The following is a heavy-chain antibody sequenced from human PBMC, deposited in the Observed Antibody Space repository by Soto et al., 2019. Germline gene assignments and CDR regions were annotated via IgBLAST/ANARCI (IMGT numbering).Heavy chain of an antibody. CDR1: GFTFSDAA. CDR3: ARDHHRYSGYDYVDY. J-gene: IGHJ4*02. CDR2: IRSKTSFYAT. Sequence: GESLKISCATSGFTFSDAALHWVRQAPGKGLEWIGRIRSKTSFYATAYAASVKGRFSISRDDSKRTVYLQMNSLKMEDTAVYYCARDHHRYSGYDYVDYWAQGNLVTVS. D-gene: IGHD5-12*01. V-gene: IGHV3-73*01.